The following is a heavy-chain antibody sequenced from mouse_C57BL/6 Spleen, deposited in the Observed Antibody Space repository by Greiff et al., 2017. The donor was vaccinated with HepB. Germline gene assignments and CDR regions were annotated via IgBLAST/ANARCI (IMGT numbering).Heavy chain of an antibody. D-gene: IGHD1-1*01. V-gene: IGHV1-78*01. CDR2: IYPRDGST. CDR3: ARGRDYYAGYFDV. CDR1: GYTFTDHT. J-gene: IGHJ1*03. Sequence: VQLQQSDAELVKPGASVKISCKVSGYTFTDHTIHWMKQRPEQGLEWIGYIYPRDGSTKYNEKFKGKATLTADKSSSTAYMQLNSLTSEDSAVYFGARGRDYYAGYFDVWGTGTTVTVSS.